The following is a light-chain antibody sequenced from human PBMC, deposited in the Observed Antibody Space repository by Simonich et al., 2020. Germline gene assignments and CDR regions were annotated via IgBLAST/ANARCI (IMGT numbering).Light chain of an antibody. V-gene: IGKV4-1*01. CDR1: QSVLYSSNNKNY. CDR3: QQYYSTPPIT. CDR2: WAS. Sequence: DIVMTQSPDSLAVSLGERATINCKSSQSVLYSSNNKNYLAWYQQKPGQPPKLLISWASTRESGVPDRVSGSGSGTDFTLTISSLQAEDVAVYYCQQYYSTPPITFGQGTRLEIK. J-gene: IGKJ5*01.